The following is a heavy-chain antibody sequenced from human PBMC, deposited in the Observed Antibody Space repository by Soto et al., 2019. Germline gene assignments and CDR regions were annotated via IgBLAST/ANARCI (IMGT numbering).Heavy chain of an antibody. CDR3: ASLLSSYYYSYGMDV. Sequence: SVKVSCKASGGTFSSYAISWVRQAPGQGLEWMGGISPIFGTANYAQKFQGRVTITADESTSTAYMELSSLRSEDTAVYYCASLLSSYYYSYGMDVWGQGTTVTVSS. J-gene: IGHJ6*02. V-gene: IGHV1-69*13. CDR2: ISPIFGTA. CDR1: GGTFSSYA. D-gene: IGHD2-2*01.